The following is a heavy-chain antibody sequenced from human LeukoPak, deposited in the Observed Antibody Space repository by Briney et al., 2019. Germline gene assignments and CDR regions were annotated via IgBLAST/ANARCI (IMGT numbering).Heavy chain of an antibody. J-gene: IGHJ4*02. CDR2: INHSGST. D-gene: IGHD4-23*01. CDR1: GGSFSGYY. Sequence: SETLSLTCAVYGGSFSGYYWSWIRQPPGKGPEWIGEINHSGSTNYNPSLKSRVTISVDTSKNQFSLKLSSVTAADTAVYYCAGGVSYGGNRSLGYWGQGTLVTVSS. CDR3: AGGVSYGGNRSLGY. V-gene: IGHV4-34*01.